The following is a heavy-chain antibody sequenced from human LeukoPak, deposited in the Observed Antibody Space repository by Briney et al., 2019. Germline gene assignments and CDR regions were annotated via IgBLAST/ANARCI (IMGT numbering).Heavy chain of an antibody. J-gene: IGHJ4*02. Sequence: SETLSLTCTVSGGSISSYYWSWIRQPPGKGLEWVGYIYYGGSTDYNPSLKSRVTISKDTSKTQFSLRLSSVTAADTAVYYCARARLDSSGRFDYWGQGTLVTVSS. CDR3: ARARLDSSGRFDY. D-gene: IGHD3-22*01. CDR2: IYYGGST. V-gene: IGHV4-59*01. CDR1: GGSISSYY.